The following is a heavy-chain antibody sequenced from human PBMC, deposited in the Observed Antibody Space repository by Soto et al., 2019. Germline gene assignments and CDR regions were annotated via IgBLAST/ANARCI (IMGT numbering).Heavy chain of an antibody. CDR1: GFTFSSYW. V-gene: IGHV3-74*01. CDR2: INSDGSSP. J-gene: IGHJ4*02. CDR3: AFRASYYDSSGYFDY. Sequence: EVQLVESGGGLVQPGGSLRLSCAASGFTFSSYWMHWVRQAPGKGLVWVSRINSDGSSPSYADSVKGRITISRHNAKDTLYRQMNSLRAEDTAVYYCAFRASYYDSSGYFDYWCQGTLVTVSS. D-gene: IGHD3-22*01.